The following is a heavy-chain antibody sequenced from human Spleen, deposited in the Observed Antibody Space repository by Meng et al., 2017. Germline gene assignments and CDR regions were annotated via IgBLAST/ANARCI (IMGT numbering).Heavy chain of an antibody. Sequence: QVQLPESGPRRVKPSQTLSLTCTVSGGSISSSNWWSWVRQPPGKGLEWIGEIYHTGSINYNSSLKSRVTISLDKSKNQFSLKLSSVTAADTAVYYCARVGGSGSPTDYWGQGTLVTVSS. CDR3: ARVGGSGSPTDY. D-gene: IGHD1-26*01. CDR1: GGSISSSNW. CDR2: IYHTGSI. V-gene: IGHV4-4*02. J-gene: IGHJ4*02.